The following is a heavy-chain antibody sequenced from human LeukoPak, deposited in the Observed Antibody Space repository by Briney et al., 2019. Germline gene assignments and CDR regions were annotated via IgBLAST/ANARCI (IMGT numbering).Heavy chain of an antibody. CDR2: IYYSGST. V-gene: IGHV4-59*01. Sequence: PSETLSLTCTVSGGSISSYYWSWIRQPPGKGLEWIGYIYYSGSTNYNPSLKSRVTISVDTSKNQFSLKLSSVTAADTAVYYCARSGVVVRGVSWFDPWGQGTLVTVSS. CDR1: GGSISSYY. CDR3: ARSGVVVRGVSWFDP. J-gene: IGHJ5*02. D-gene: IGHD3-10*01.